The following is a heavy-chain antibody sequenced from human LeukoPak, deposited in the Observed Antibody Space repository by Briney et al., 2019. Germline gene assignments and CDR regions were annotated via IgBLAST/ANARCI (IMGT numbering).Heavy chain of an antibody. J-gene: IGHJ5*02. CDR2: IYHSGST. D-gene: IGHD2-2*01. Sequence: SETLSLTCTVSGGSISTYYWSWIRQPPGKGLEWIGYIYHSGSTNYNPSLKSRVTISVDTSKNQFSLKLSSVTAADTAVYYCARETGGYANWFDPWGQGTLVTVSS. CDR3: ARETGGYANWFDP. V-gene: IGHV4-59*12. CDR1: GGSISTYY.